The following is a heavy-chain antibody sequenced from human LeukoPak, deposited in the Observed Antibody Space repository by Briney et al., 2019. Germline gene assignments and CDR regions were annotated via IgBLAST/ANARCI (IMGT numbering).Heavy chain of an antibody. D-gene: IGHD3-22*01. J-gene: IGHJ4*02. CDR3: ARSFFYDSSGYSGDYFDF. Sequence: ASVKVSCKASGYTFTGYYMHWVRQAPGQGLEWMGIIYPGDSDTRYSPSFEGQVTSSADKSSTTAYLEWSSLKASDTAMYYCARSFFYDSSGYSGDYFDFWGQGTLVTVSS. CDR1: GYTFTGYY. V-gene: IGHV5-51*01. CDR2: IYPGDSDT.